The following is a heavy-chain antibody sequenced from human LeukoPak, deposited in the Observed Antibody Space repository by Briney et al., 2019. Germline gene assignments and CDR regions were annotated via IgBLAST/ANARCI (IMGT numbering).Heavy chain of an antibody. D-gene: IGHD3-10*01. CDR1: GYTFTSYG. V-gene: IGHV1-18*01. J-gene: IGHJ6*02. Sequence: GASVKVSCKASGYTFTSYGISWVRQAPGQGLEWMGWISAYNGNTNYAQKLQGRVTMTTDTSTSTAYMELRSLRSDDTAVYYCARGNVLLWFGEPLENYGMDVWGQGTTVTVSS. CDR2: ISAYNGNT. CDR3: ARGNVLLWFGEPLENYGMDV.